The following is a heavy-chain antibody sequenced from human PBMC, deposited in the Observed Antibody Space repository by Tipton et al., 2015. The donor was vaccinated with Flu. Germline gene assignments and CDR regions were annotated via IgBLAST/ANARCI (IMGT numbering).Heavy chain of an antibody. CDR3: ARRDYSNYVSDPKNWFDP. V-gene: IGHV4-39*07. D-gene: IGHD4-11*01. CDR2: IHYSGSP. CDR1: GASVRNDNYY. J-gene: IGHJ5*02. Sequence: TLSLTCTVSGASVRNDNYYWGWIRQAPGKGLEWIGNIHYSGSPHYNPSLKSRVTISVDTSKNQFSLRVSSVTAADTAVYYCARRDYSNYVSDPKNWFDPWGQGTLVTVSS.